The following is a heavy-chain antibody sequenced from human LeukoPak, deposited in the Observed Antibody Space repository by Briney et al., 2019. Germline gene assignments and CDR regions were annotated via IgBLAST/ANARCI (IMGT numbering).Heavy chain of an antibody. D-gene: IGHD6-13*01. J-gene: IGHJ4*02. CDR2: IYSGNNT. Sequence: GGSLRLSCAASGFTVSSNYMSWVRQAPGKGLEWVSVIYSGNNTYYAGSVKGRFTISRDNSKNTLYLQMNSLRAEDTAVYYCARANRYSSSWYDYWGQGTLVTVSS. V-gene: IGHV3-53*01. CDR3: ARANRYSSSWYDY. CDR1: GFTVSSNY.